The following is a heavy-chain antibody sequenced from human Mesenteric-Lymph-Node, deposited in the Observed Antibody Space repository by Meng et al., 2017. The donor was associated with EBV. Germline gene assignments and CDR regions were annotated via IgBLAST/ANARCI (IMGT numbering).Heavy chain of an antibody. CDR1: GGSISNYY. Sequence: VQLQESGPGLVKPSETLSLTCTVSGGSISNYYWSWIRRPPGKGLEWLGHIFSSGSTNYNPSLKSRVTISIDTSRNHFSLKLNSVTAADTAVYSCARAYYYHAFDMWGQGTMVTVSS. J-gene: IGHJ3*02. D-gene: IGHD3-10*01. CDR2: IFSSGST. V-gene: IGHV4-59*01. CDR3: ARAYYYHAFDM.